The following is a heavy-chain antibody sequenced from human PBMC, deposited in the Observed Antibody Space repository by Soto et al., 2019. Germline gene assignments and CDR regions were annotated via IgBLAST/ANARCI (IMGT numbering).Heavy chain of an antibody. CDR3: ARGSGGYCSGGSCYWNYYYYYMDV. CDR2: INHSGSN. CDR1: GGSFSGYY. D-gene: IGHD2-15*01. V-gene: IGHV4-34*01. Sequence: QVQLQQWGAGLLKPSETLSLTCAVYGGSFSGYYWSWIRQPPGKGLEWIGEINHSGSNNYNPSLKGRVTISVDTSKNQCSLKLSSVTAADTAVYDCARGSGGYCSGGSCYWNYYYYYMDVWGKGPTVTVSS. J-gene: IGHJ6*03.